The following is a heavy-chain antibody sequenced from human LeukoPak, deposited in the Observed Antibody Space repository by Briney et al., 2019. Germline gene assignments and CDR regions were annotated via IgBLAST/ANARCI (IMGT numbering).Heavy chain of an antibody. CDR1: GYTFTGYY. CDR3: ARGEQRLLPLSGSGFDP. CDR2: INPNSGGT. Sequence: ASVKVSCKASGYTFTGYYMHWVRQAPGQGLEWMGWINPNSGGTNYAQKFQGRVTMTRDTSISTAYMELSRLRSDDTAVYYCARGEQRLLPLSGSGFDPWGQGTLVTVSS. D-gene: IGHD6-25*01. V-gene: IGHV1-2*02. J-gene: IGHJ5*02.